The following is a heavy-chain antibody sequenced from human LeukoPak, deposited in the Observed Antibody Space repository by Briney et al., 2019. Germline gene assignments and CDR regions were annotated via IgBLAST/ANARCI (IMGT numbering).Heavy chain of an antibody. D-gene: IGHD6-19*01. CDR3: AKDRGSIAVAGIDY. V-gene: IGHV3-23*01. CDR1: RVSSRSDV. J-gene: IGHJ4*02. Sequence: GALRLSRAQSRVSSRSDVLCGVCPTPRKGVGWVSPISGTVGSTYYADSVKGRFTISRDNSKNTLYLQMNSLRAEDTAVYYCAKDRGSIAVAGIDYWGQGTLVTVSS. CDR2: ISGTVGST.